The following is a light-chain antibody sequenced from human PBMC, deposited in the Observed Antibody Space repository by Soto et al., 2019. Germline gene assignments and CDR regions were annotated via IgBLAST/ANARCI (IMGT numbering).Light chain of an antibody. Sequence: DIQMTQSPSTLSASVGDRVIITCRASQSISSWLAWYQQKPGKAPNLLIYRASTLKSGIPSRFSGSGSGTEFPLTVSSRQPDDFATYYCQQYDRASWTFGPGPKVEIK. CDR3: QQYDRASWT. V-gene: IGKV1-5*03. CDR1: QSISSW. J-gene: IGKJ1*01. CDR2: RAS.